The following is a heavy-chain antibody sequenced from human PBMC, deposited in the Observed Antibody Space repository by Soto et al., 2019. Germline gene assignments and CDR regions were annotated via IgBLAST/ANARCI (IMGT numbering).Heavy chain of an antibody. J-gene: IGHJ5*02. CDR3: AKDRGAGGRFSGIAVAGIPS. Sequence: VQLSESGGGLVQPGGSLRLSCAASGFTFSSYAMSWVRQTPGKGLEWVSGISGGGGNTYYADSVTGRFTISRDNSRNTLYLQMNSLRAADTAIYYCAKDRGAGGRFSGIAVAGIPSWGQGTLVTVSS. D-gene: IGHD6-19*01. V-gene: IGHV3-23*01. CDR2: ISGGGGNT. CDR1: GFTFSSYA.